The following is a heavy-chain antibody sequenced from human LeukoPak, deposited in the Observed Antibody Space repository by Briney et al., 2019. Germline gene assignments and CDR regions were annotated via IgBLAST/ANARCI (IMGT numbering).Heavy chain of an antibody. CDR1: GGTFSSYA. CDR2: IIPIFGTA. CDR3: ARAYCSSTSCYGTLDY. D-gene: IGHD2-2*01. Sequence: SVKVSCKASGGTFSSYAISWVRQAPGQGLEWMGGIIPIFGTANYAQKFQGRVTITADESTSTAYMELSSLRSEDTAAYYCARAYCSSTSCYGTLDYWGQGTLVTVSS. J-gene: IGHJ4*02. V-gene: IGHV1-69*13.